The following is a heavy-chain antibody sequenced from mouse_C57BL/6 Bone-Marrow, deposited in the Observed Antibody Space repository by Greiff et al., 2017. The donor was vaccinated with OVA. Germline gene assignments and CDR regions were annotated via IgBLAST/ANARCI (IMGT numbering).Heavy chain of an antibody. CDR2: IYPGSGST. CDR1: GYTFTSYW. J-gene: IGHJ1*03. Sequence: VQLQQPGAELVKPGASVKMSCKASGYTFTSYWITWVKQRPGQGLEWIGDIYPGSGSTNYNEKFKSKATLTVDTSSSTAYMQLSSLTSEDSAVYYCARDYYGSSYHDVWGTGTTVTVSS. CDR3: ARDYYGSSYHDV. V-gene: IGHV1-55*01. D-gene: IGHD1-1*01.